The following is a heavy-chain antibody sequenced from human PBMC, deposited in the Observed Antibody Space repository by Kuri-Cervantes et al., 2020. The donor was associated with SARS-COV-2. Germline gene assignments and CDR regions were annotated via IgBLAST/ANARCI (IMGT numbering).Heavy chain of an antibody. CDR2: MNPNSGNT. D-gene: IGHD5-18*01. J-gene: IGHJ4*02. CDR3: ARLRPEDTAMEWYYFDY. Sequence: ASVKVSCKASGYTFTSYDINWVRQATGQGLEWMGWMNPNSGNTGYAQKFQGRVTMTRNTSISTAYLQWSSLKASDTAMYYCARLRPEDTAMEWYYFDYWGQGTLVTVSS. V-gene: IGHV1-8*01. CDR1: GYTFTSYD.